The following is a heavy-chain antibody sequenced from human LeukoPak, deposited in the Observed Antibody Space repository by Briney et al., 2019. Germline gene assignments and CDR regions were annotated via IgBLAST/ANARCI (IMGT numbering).Heavy chain of an antibody. V-gene: IGHV5-51*01. Sequence: GESLKISCQGSGHTVTAYWLGCVREMPGKGLEWVGIIHPGDSDPRYSPSFQGQVTISADKSITTAYLQWSSLKASDTAMYYCGRHQHSGSYGAFDIWGQGTMVTVSS. CDR2: IHPGDSDP. CDR1: GHTVTAYW. J-gene: IGHJ3*02. CDR3: GRHQHSGSYGAFDI. D-gene: IGHD1-26*01.